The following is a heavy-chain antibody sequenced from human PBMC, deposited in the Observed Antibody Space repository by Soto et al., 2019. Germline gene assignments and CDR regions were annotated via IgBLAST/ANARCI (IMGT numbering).Heavy chain of an antibody. CDR3: ARDRDWNSGDY. V-gene: IGHV3-74*01. D-gene: IGHD1-7*01. CDR1: GFTFGSDW. J-gene: IGHJ4*02. Sequence: EVQLVESGGGLVQPGGSLRLSCSASGFTFGSDWMHWVSQGPGQGLVWVSRINTYGRIPSYADSVKGRFTISRDNAKNTLYLQMSSLRAEDTAVYYCARDRDWNSGDYWGPGTLGTVSS. CDR2: INTYGRIP.